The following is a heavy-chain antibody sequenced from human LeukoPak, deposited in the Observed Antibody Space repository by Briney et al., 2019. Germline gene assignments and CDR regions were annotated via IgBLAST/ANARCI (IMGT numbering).Heavy chain of an antibody. CDR2: FDPEDGET. D-gene: IGHD1-26*01. J-gene: IGHJ4*02. CDR1: GYTLTELS. CDR3: ATLVTDSGSYHAYFDY. Sequence: ASVKVSCKVSGYTLTELSMHWVRQAPGKGLEWMGGFDPEDGETIYAQKFQGRVTMTEDTSTDTAYMELSSLRSEDTAVYYCATLVTDSGSYHAYFDYWGQGTLVTVSS. V-gene: IGHV1-24*01.